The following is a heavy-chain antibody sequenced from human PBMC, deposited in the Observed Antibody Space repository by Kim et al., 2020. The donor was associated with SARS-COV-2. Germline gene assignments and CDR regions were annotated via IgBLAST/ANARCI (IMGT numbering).Heavy chain of an antibody. D-gene: IGHD3-16*01. CDR3: ARGAFGVSLDP. CDR1: GYTITSYA. Sequence: ASVNVSCKASGYTITSYAMHWVRQAPGQRLEWMGWINAGNGNTKYSQKFQGRVTITRDTSASTAYMELSSLRSEDTAVYYCARGAFGVSLDPWGQGTLVTVSS. J-gene: IGHJ5*02. V-gene: IGHV1-3*01. CDR2: INAGNGNT.